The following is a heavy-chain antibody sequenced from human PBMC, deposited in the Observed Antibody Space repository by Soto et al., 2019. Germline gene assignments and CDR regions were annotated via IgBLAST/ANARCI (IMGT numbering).Heavy chain of an antibody. CDR1: GDSISSADYS. CDR3: ASQTSGLRHY. J-gene: IGHJ4*02. CDR2: ISHSGST. Sequence: HLQLQESGSRLVKPSQTLSLNCAVSGDSISSADYSWNWVRQPPGKGLEWIGYISHSGSTYYNPSLKSRVTISVDRSRNQFSLNLSSVTAADTAVYYCASQTSGLRHYWGQGTLVTVSS. D-gene: IGHD3-10*01. V-gene: IGHV4-30-2*01.